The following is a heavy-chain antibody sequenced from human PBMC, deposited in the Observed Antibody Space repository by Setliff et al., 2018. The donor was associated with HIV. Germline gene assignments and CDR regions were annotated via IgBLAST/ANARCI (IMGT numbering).Heavy chain of an antibody. CDR2: IYYNEKT. J-gene: IGHJ4*02. CDR3: VIFYIVTPVDVRDY. V-gene: IGHV4-39*01. CDR1: GGSASNSRYY. D-gene: IGHD2-21*01. Sequence: SETLSLTCTVSGGSASNSRYYWAWIRQPPGKGLEYIGSIYYNEKTYYSPSLKSRVTISIDTSKNQFSLNVNSVTAADTAVYYCVIFYIVTPVDVRDYWGQGSLVTVSS.